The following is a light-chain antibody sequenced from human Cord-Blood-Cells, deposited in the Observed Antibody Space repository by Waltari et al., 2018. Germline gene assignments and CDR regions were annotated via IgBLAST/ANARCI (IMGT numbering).Light chain of an antibody. CDR1: SSNIGCNT. V-gene: IGLV1-44*01. CDR3: AAWDDSLNGPVV. Sequence: SARSQPPSPSRTPGHRVTTAIPRGSSNIGCNTVNSSHQLPATAPKLLIYSNKQRPSGVPDRFSGSKSGTAASLAISGLQSEDEADYYCAAWDDSLNGPVVFGGGTKLTVL. J-gene: IGLJ2*01. CDR2: SNK.